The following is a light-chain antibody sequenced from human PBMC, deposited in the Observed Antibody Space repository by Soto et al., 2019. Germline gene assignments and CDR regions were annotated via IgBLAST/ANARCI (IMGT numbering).Light chain of an antibody. CDR3: QQYNNWPWT. CDR2: GAS. CDR1: QSVSSSY. Sequence: EIVLTQSPGILSLSPGERATLSCRASQSVSSSYLAWYQQKPGQAPRLLIYGASSRATGIPDRFSGSGSGTDFTLTISRLEPEDFAVYYCQQYNNWPWTFGQGTKVDI. V-gene: IGKV3-20*01. J-gene: IGKJ1*01.